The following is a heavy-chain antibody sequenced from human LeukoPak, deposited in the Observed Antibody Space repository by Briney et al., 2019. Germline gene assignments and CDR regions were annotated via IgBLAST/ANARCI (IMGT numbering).Heavy chain of an antibody. CDR2: ISGSGGST. J-gene: IGHJ4*02. V-gene: IGHV3-23*01. CDR3: AKFKAVVVAATPVPYFDY. CDR1: RFTFNSYA. D-gene: IGHD2-15*01. Sequence: GGSLRLSCAASRFTFNSYAMSWVRQAPGKGLEWVSAISGSGGSTYYADSVKGRFTISRDNSKNTLYLQMNSLRAEDTAVYYCAKFKAVVVAATPVPYFDYWGQGTLVTVSS.